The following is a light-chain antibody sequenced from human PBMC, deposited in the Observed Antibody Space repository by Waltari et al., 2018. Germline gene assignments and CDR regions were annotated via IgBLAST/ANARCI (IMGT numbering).Light chain of an antibody. Sequence: DIQMTQSPSTLSASVGDSVTITRRASQSISNWLAWYQQKPGKAPNLLIYKASILKSGVPSRFSGSGSGTQFTLTINSLQPGDFATYYCQQYNTYSSFGQGTKLEIK. CDR2: KAS. V-gene: IGKV1-5*03. CDR1: QSISNW. J-gene: IGKJ2*01. CDR3: QQYNTYSS.